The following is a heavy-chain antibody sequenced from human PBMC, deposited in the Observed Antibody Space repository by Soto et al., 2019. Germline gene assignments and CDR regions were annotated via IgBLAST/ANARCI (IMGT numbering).Heavy chain of an antibody. J-gene: IGHJ4*02. CDR3: AREYCSGGSCYSDRFDY. CDR2: MNPNSGNT. D-gene: IGHD2-15*01. V-gene: IGHV1-8*01. CDR1: GYTFTSYD. Sequence: ASGKVSCKASGYTFTSYDINWVRQATGQGLEWMGWMNPNSGNTGYAQKFQGRVTMTRNTSISTAYMELSSLRSEDTAVYYCAREYCSGGSCYSDRFDYWGQGTLVTVSS.